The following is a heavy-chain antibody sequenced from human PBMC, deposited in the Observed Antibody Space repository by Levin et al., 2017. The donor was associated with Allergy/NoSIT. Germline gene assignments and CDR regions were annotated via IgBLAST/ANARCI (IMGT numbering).Heavy chain of an antibody. Sequence: GGSLRLSCAASGFRFSSFGMHWVRQAPGKGLDWVAVISFDGSDKYYADSVKGRFTISRDNSKNRLFLQMNSLRAEDTALYYCTKDVVFGTSSWSLDYWGQGAQVTVSS. CDR1: GFRFSSFG. J-gene: IGHJ4*02. CDR3: TKDVVFGTSSWSLDY. V-gene: IGHV3-30*18. D-gene: IGHD6-13*01. CDR2: ISFDGSDK.